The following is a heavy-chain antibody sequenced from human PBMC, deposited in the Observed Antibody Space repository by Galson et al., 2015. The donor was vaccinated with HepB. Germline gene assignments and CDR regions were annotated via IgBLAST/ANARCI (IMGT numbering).Heavy chain of an antibody. Sequence: SLRLSCAASGFTFSGSAMHWVRQASGKGLEWVGRIRSKANSYATAYAASVKGRFTISRDDSKSTAYLQMNSLKTEDTAVYYCTRMGDSSGYYHVDFDYWGQGTLVTVSS. CDR3: TRMGDSSGYYHVDFDY. V-gene: IGHV3-73*01. CDR2: IRSKANSYAT. D-gene: IGHD3-22*01. J-gene: IGHJ4*02. CDR1: GFTFSGSA.